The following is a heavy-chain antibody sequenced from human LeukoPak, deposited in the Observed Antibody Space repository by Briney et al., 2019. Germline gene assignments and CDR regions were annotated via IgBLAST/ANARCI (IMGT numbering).Heavy chain of an antibody. J-gene: IGHJ5*02. CDR2: ISSSGNTI. Sequence: GGSLRLSCAASGFTFSSYEMNWVRPAPGKGLEWVSYISSSGNTIYYADSVKGRFTISRDNAKNSLYLQMNSLRAEDTDVYYCARGSYDYYDSSGYYVSWGEGTLVTVSS. V-gene: IGHV3-48*03. CDR3: ARGSYDYYDSSGYYVS. CDR1: GFTFSSYE. D-gene: IGHD3-22*01.